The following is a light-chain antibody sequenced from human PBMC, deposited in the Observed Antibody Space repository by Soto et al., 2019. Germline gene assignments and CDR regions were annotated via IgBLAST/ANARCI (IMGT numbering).Light chain of an antibody. CDR3: QQTYSTSWT. Sequence: DIQMTQSPSSLSAYVGDRVTITCRASQSIRIDLNWYQQKPGKAPQLLIYAASTLQSGVPSRFSGRGSGTDFTLTITSLQPEDFATYFCQQTYSTSWTFGQGTKVEIK. CDR1: QSIRID. CDR2: AAS. V-gene: IGKV1-39*01. J-gene: IGKJ1*01.